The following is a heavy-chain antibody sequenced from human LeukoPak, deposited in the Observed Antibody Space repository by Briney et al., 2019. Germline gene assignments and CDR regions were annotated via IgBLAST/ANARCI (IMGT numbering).Heavy chain of an antibody. CDR2: TSSSSYI. CDR1: GFTFSSYS. Sequence: PGGSLRLSCAASGFTFSSYSMNWVRQAPGKGLEWVSSTSSSSYIYYADSVKGRFTISRDNAKNSLYLQMNSLRAEDTAVYYCARDRPSYDFWSGYSPYYYYGMDVWGQGTTVTVSS. D-gene: IGHD3-3*01. CDR3: ARDRPSYDFWSGYSPYYYYGMDV. J-gene: IGHJ6*02. V-gene: IGHV3-21*01.